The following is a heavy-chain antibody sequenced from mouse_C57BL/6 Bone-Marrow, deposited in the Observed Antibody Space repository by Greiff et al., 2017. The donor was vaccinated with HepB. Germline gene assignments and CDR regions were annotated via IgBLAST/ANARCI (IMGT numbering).Heavy chain of an antibody. CDR1: EYEFPSHD. CDR3: ARTAQASYAMDY. Sequence: DVMLVESGGGLVQPGESLKLSCESNEYEFPSHDMSWVRKTPEKRLELVAAINSDGGSTYYPDTMERRFIISRDNTKKTLYLQMSSLRSEDTALYYCARTAQASYAMDYWGQGTSVTVSS. CDR2: INSDGGST. D-gene: IGHD3-2*02. J-gene: IGHJ4*01. V-gene: IGHV5-2*01.